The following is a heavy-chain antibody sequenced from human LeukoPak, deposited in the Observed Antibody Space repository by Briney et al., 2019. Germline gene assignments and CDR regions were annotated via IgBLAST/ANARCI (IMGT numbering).Heavy chain of an antibody. J-gene: IGHJ6*03. Sequence: PSETLSLTCTVSGGSISSYYWSWIRQPSGEGLECIGYIHYSGSTNYNPPLKSRVTISVDTSKNQFSLKLSSVTAADTAVYYCARVLVAGNTGYYMDVWGKGITVTVSS. CDR1: GGSISSYY. D-gene: IGHD6-19*01. CDR3: ARVLVAGNTGYYMDV. V-gene: IGHV4-59*01. CDR2: IHYSGST.